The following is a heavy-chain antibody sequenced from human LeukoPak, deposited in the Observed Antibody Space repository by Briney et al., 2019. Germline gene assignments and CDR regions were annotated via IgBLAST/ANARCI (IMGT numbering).Heavy chain of an antibody. J-gene: IGHJ4*02. D-gene: IGHD2-8*01. CDR3: ARGRLYCTNGVCYSDY. V-gene: IGHV1-18*01. CDR1: GYTFTSYG. CDR2: ISAYNGNT. Sequence: ASVKVSCKASGYTFTSYGISWVRQAPGQGLEWMGWISAYNGNTNYAQKLQGRVTMTTDTSTSTAYMELRSLRSDDTAVYYCARGRLYCTNGVCYSDYWGQGTLVTVSS.